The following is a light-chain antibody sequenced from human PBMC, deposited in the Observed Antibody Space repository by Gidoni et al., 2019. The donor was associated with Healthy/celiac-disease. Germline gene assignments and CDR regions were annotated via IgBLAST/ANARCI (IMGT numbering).Light chain of an antibody. Sequence: ETTITQSPAFMSATPGDKVNISCKASQDIDYDMNWYQQKPGEAAIFIIQEATTLVPGIPPRFIVIWYGTDFTLTINNLESEDSSYYLFLHHDHFPFFGGGTKVEIK. J-gene: IGKJ4*01. V-gene: IGKV5-2*01. CDR3: LHHDHFPF. CDR2: EAT. CDR1: QDIDYD.